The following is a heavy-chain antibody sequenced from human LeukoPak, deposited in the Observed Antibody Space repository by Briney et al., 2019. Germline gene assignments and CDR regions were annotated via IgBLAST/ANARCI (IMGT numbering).Heavy chain of an antibody. V-gene: IGHV1-46*01. CDR1: GYTFTSYY. CDR2: INPSGGST. J-gene: IGHJ3*02. CDR3: ARLDEAYCSSTSCSTRDAFDI. Sequence: RASVKVPCKASGYTFTSYYMHWVRQAPGQGLEWMGIINPSGGSTSYAQKFQGRVTMTRDTSTSTVYMELSSLRSEDTAVYYCARLDEAYCSSTSCSTRDAFDIWGQGTMVTVSS. D-gene: IGHD2-2*01.